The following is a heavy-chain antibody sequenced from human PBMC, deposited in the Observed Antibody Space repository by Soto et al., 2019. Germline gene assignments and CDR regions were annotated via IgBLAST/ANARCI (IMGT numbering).Heavy chain of an antibody. CDR3: ARFVTTFSFYNYYYYMDV. Sequence: HPGGSLRLSCAASGFTFSSYWMSWVRQAPGKGLEWVANIKQDGSEKYYVDSVKGRFTISRDNAKNSLYLQMNSLRAEDTAVYYCARFVTTFSFYNYYYYMDVWGKGTTVTVSS. J-gene: IGHJ6*03. D-gene: IGHD3-16*01. CDR1: GFTFSSYW. V-gene: IGHV3-7*01. CDR2: IKQDGSEK.